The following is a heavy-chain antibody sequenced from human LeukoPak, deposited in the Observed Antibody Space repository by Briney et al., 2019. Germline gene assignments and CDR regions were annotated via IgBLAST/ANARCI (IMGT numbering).Heavy chain of an antibody. Sequence: ASVKVSCKASGGTFSSYAITWVRQAPGQGLEWMGIINPSGGSTSYAQKFQGRVTMTRDTSTSTVYMELSSLRSEDTAVYYCARDSGYGGYYYDGMDVWGQGTTVTVSS. CDR3: ARDSGYGGYYYDGMDV. CDR2: INPSGGST. D-gene: IGHD5-12*01. CDR1: GGTFSSYA. V-gene: IGHV1-46*01. J-gene: IGHJ6*02.